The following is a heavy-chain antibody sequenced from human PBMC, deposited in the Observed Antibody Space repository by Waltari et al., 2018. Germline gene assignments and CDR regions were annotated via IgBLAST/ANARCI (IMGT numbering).Heavy chain of an antibody. J-gene: IGHJ6*03. V-gene: IGHV1-2*02. D-gene: IGHD6-6*01. CDR2: INPNSGGT. Sequence: QVQLVQSGAEVKKPGASVKVSCKASGYTFTGSYMHWVRQAPGHGLEWMGWINPNSGGTNYAQKFQGRVTMTRDTSISTAYMELSRLRSDDTAVYYCARDYSSSSPPYYYYYMDVWGKGTTVTVSS. CDR3: ARDYSSSSPPYYYYYMDV. CDR1: GYTFTGSY.